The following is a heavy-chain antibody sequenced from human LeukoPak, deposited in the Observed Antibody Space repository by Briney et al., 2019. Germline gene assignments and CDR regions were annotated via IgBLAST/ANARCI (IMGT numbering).Heavy chain of an antibody. V-gene: IGHV3-64D*09. CDR1: GFTFSSYA. J-gene: IGHJ4*02. CDR3: VTSFYDSSGYYQDY. D-gene: IGHD3-22*01. Sequence: PAGSLRLSCSASGFTFSSYAMHWVRQAPGKGLEYVSAISSNGGSTYYADSVKGRFTISRDNSKNTLYLQMSSLRAEDTAVYYCVTSFYDSSGYYQDYWDQGTLVTVPS. CDR2: ISSNGGST.